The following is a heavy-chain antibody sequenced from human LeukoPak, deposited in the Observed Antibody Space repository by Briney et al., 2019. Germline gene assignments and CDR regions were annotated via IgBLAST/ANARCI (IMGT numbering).Heavy chain of an antibody. Sequence: ASVKVSCKASGYTFTGYYMHWVRQAPGQGREWMGWINPNSGGTNYAQKFQGRVTMTRDTSISTAYMELSRLRSDDTAVYYCAREIAGVNSRKYYFDYWGQGTLVTVSS. V-gene: IGHV1-2*02. CDR2: INPNSGGT. CDR3: AREIAGVNSRKYYFDY. J-gene: IGHJ4*02. D-gene: IGHD1-14*01. CDR1: GYTFTGYY.